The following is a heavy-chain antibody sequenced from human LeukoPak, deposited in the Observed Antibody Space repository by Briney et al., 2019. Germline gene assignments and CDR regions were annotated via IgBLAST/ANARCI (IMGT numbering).Heavy chain of an antibody. CDR3: AREEIFGVVGGWFDP. J-gene: IGHJ5*02. V-gene: IGHV4-59*01. CDR2: IYYSGST. CDR1: GGSFSSYY. D-gene: IGHD3-3*01. Sequence: SETLSLTCTVSGGSFSSYYWSWIRQPPGKGLEWIGYIYYSGSTNYNPSLKSRVTISVDTSKNQFSLKLSSVTAADTAVYYCAREEIFGVVGGWFDPWGQGTLVTVSS.